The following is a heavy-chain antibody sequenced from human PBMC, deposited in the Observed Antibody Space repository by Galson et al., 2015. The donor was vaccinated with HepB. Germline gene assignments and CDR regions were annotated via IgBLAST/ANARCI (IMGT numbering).Heavy chain of an antibody. Sequence: SVKVSCKASGYTFTGYYMHWVRQAPGQGLEWMGRINPNSGGTNYAQKFQGRVTMTRDTSISTAYMELSRLRSGDTAVYYCARETRRIAAAGLGYWGQGTLVTVSS. V-gene: IGHV1-2*06. CDR2: INPNSGGT. J-gene: IGHJ4*02. CDR1: GYTFTGYY. D-gene: IGHD6-13*01. CDR3: ARETRRIAAAGLGY.